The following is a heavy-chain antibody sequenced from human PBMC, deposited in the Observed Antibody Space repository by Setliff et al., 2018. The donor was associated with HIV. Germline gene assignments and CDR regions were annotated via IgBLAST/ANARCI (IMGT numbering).Heavy chain of an antibody. CDR2: ISPNSGGT. D-gene: IGHD6-19*01. CDR1: GYTFTGYY. V-gene: IGHV1-2*04. J-gene: IGHJ5*02. Sequence: GASVKVSCKASGYTFTGYYLHWVRQAPGQGLEWMGWISPNSGGTNFAQRFQGWVTLTRDTSISTAYMDLSRLKSDDTAVYYCARGRTQWPNYNYFDPWGLGTLVTV. CDR3: ARGRTQWPNYNYFDP.